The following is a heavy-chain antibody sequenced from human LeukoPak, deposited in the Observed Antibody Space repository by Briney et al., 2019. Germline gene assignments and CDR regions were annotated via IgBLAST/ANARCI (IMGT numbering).Heavy chain of an antibody. CDR2: INSDNGDT. V-gene: IGHV1-3*01. J-gene: IGHJ4*02. D-gene: IGHD6-19*01. CDR3: ARYMTVSGIRSTKGY. CDR1: GYSFTTFS. Sequence: ASVKVSCKASGYSFTTFSIHWVRQAPGQSLEWMGRINSDNGDTEYSQKFQGRLTFTRDTSATTAYMELSSLTSEDTAVYYCARYMTVSGIRSTKGYWGQGTLVTVSS.